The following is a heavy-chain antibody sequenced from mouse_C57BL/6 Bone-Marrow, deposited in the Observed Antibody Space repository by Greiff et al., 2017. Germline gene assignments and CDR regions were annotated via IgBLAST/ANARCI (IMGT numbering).Heavy chain of an antibody. CDR2: IYPGSGST. CDR1: GYTFTSYW. Sequence: QVQLQQPGAELVKPGASVKMSCKASGYTFTSYWITWVKQRPGQGLEWIGDIYPGSGSTNYNEKFKSKATLTVDTSSSTAYMQLSSLTSEDSAVYYCARKTIYYDAMDDWGQGTSVTVSS. D-gene: IGHD2-1*01. J-gene: IGHJ4*01. CDR3: ARKTIYYDAMDD. V-gene: IGHV1-55*01.